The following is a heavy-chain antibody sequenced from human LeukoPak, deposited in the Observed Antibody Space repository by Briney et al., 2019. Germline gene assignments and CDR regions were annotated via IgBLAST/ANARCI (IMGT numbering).Heavy chain of an antibody. V-gene: IGHV3-30*18. D-gene: IGHD3-16*01. CDR1: GFTFSSYD. CDR3: AKVALDGAATLGAYFDF. J-gene: IGHJ4*02. Sequence: GGSLRLSCVGSGFTFSSYDLHWVRQGPDKGLEWLALISYDGRRNYYAESVKGRISISRDNSKNILYLRMNSLRSDDTAIYYCAKVALDGAATLGAYFDFWGQGTQVTVSS. CDR2: ISYDGRRN.